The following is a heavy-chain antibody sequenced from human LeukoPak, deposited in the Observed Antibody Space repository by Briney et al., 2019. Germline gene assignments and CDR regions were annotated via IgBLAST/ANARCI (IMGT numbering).Heavy chain of an antibody. V-gene: IGHV3-48*01. J-gene: IGHJ4*02. D-gene: IGHD6-19*01. CDR2: ISSSSNVI. CDR1: GFTFSSYA. CDR3: ANRAGYSSGWYADYFDY. Sequence: GGSLRLSCAASGFTFSSYAFNWVRQAPGKGLGWVSYISSSSNVIYYTDSVKGRFTISRDNARNLLSLQMNSLRAEDTAVYYCANRAGYSSGWYADYFDYWGQGTLVTVSS.